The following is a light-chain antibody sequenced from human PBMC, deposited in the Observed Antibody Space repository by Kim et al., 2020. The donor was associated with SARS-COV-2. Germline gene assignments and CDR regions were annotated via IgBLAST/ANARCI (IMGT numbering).Light chain of an antibody. J-gene: IGLJ3*02. V-gene: IGLV2-8*01. CDR2: AVS. CDR1: SSDVGGYQY. CDR3: SSYTASSKVW. Sequence: QSALTQPPSASGSPGQSVTISCTGTSSDVGGYQYVSWYQQHPGKVPKLLIYAVSKRPSGVPDRFSGSKSGSTASLTVSGLQAEDEADYYCSSYTASSKVWFGGGTQLTVL.